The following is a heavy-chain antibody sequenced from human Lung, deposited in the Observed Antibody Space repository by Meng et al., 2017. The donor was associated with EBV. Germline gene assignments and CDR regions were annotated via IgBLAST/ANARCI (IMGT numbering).Heavy chain of an antibody. CDR2: ISYSGAT. Sequence: QVQLQGSGPRLVRPSQTLSLTCTVSGASISSAVFWIWIRQPPGNDLEWIGYISYSGATHYNPSLKSRLTISVDTAKNQFSLSLSSVTAADTAVYYCARVVGDCASCYKGWFDPWGQGTLVTVSS. CDR1: GASISSAVF. CDR3: ARVVGDCASCYKGWFDP. J-gene: IGHJ5*02. D-gene: IGHD2-2*02. V-gene: IGHV4-30-4*01.